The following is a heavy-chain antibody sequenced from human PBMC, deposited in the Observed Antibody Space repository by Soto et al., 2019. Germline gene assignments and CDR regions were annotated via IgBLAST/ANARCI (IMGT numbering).Heavy chain of an antibody. D-gene: IGHD4-17*01. V-gene: IGHV3-30*18. CDR2: ISYDGSNK. CDR3: AKGTYYGEDYYYYGMDV. CDR1: GFTFSSYG. Sequence: GGSLRLSCAASGFTFSSYGMHWVRQAPGKGLVWVAVISYDGSNKYYADSVKGRFTISRDNSKNTLYLQMNSLRAEDTAVYYCAKGTYYGEDYYYYGMDVWGQGTTVTVSS. J-gene: IGHJ6*02.